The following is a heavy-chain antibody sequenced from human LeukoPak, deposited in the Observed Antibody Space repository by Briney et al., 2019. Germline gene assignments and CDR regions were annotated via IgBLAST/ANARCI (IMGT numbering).Heavy chain of an antibody. V-gene: IGHV3-7*01. D-gene: IGHD3-22*01. CDR3: VRQNGGYSYGMDV. J-gene: IGHJ6*02. CDR2: IRQDGSEK. Sequence: GGSLRLSCAASGLTLSSDWMSWVRLAPGKGLEWVANIRQDGSEKHYVGSVKGRFTISRDNAKNSLSLQMNSLRAEDTAVYYCVRQNGGYSYGMDVWGQGTTVTVS. CDR1: GLTLSSDW.